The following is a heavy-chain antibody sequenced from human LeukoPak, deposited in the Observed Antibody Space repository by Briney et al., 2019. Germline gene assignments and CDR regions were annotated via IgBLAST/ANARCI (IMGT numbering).Heavy chain of an antibody. CDR1: GGTFSRYA. CDR2: IIPMFGIA. D-gene: IGHD6-19*01. CDR3: ARDRPYTGGWRGFDY. Sequence: VKISCKASGGTFSRYAISWVRQAPGQGLEWMGGIIPMFGIANYAQKFQGRVTIAADESTSTAYMELSSLRSEDTAVYYCARDRPYTGGWRGFDYWGQGTLVTVSS. V-gene: IGHV1-69*01. J-gene: IGHJ4*02.